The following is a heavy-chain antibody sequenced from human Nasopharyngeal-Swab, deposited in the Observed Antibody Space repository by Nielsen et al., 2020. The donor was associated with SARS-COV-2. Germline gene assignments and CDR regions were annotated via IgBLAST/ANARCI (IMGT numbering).Heavy chain of an antibody. CDR1: GFTFDDYG. J-gene: IGHJ3*02. V-gene: IGHV3-74*01. D-gene: IGHD6-13*01. CDR3: TRDFSAAAGSFDI. CDR2: IKSDGSTT. Sequence: GGSLRLSCAASGFTFDDYGMSWVRQAPGKGLVWVSRIKSDGSTTNYADSVKGRFTISRDNAKNTLYLQMHSLRAEDTAVYYCTRDFSAAAGSFDIRGQGTMVTVSS.